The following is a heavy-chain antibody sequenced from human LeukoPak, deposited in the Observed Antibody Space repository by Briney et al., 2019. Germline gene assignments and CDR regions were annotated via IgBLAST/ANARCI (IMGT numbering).Heavy chain of an antibody. D-gene: IGHD1-1*01. CDR2: IYHSGST. V-gene: IGHV4-39*07. Sequence: SETLSLTCTVSGGSISSGGYYWGWIRQPPGKGLEWIGSIYHSGSTYYNPSLKSRVTISVDTSKNQFSLKLCSVTAADTAVYYCARDGRGSPNWFDPWGQGTLVTVSS. CDR1: GGSISSGGYY. J-gene: IGHJ5*02. CDR3: ARDGRGSPNWFDP.